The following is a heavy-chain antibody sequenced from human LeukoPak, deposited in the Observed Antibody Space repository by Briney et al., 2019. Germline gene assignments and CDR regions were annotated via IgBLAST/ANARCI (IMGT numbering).Heavy chain of an antibody. Sequence: GGSLRLSCAASGFTFSSYAMSWVRQAPGKGLEWVSAISGSGGSTYYADSVNGRFTIARDNSKNTLYLQMNSLRAEDTAVYYCAKDRADIVVVPAAYFDYWGQGTLVTVSS. CDR1: GFTFSSYA. CDR2: ISGSGGST. V-gene: IGHV3-23*01. D-gene: IGHD2-2*01. J-gene: IGHJ4*02. CDR3: AKDRADIVVVPAAYFDY.